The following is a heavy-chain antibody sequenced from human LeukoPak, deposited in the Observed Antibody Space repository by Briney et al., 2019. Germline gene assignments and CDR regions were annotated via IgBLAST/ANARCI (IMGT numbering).Heavy chain of an antibody. D-gene: IGHD3-22*01. J-gene: IGHJ4*02. CDR2: SSGDGGST. CDR3: AKDSAYYDSSGYTSFQYYFDY. Sequence: PGGSLRLSCAASGFTVSSNYMSWVRQAPGKGLEWVSLSSGDGGSTYYADSVKGRFTISRDNSKNSLYLQMNSLRTEDTALYYCAKDSAYYDSSGYTSFQYYFDYWGQGTLVTVSS. CDR1: GFTVSSNY. V-gene: IGHV3-43*02.